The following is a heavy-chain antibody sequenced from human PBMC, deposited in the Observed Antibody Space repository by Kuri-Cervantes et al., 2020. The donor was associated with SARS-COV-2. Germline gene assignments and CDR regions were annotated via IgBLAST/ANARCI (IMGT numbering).Heavy chain of an antibody. J-gene: IGHJ5*02. CDR2: ISGSGGST. CDR3: ARGVWGDCSGGSCYWFDP. Sequence: GESLKISCAASGFTFSSYAMSWVRQAPGKGLEWVSAISGSGGSTYYADSVKGRFTISRDNAKNSLYLQMNSLRAEDTAVYYCARGVWGDCSGGSCYWFDPWGQGTLVTVSS. D-gene: IGHD2-15*01. V-gene: IGHV3-23*01. CDR1: GFTFSSYA.